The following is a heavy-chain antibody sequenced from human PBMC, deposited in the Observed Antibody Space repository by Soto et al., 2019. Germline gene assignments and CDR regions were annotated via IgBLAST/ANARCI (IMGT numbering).Heavy chain of an antibody. V-gene: IGHV1-18*01. D-gene: IGHD3-10*01. Sequence: GASVKVSCKASGYTFTSYGISWVRQAPGQGLEWMGWISAYNGNTNYAQKLQGRVTMTTDTSTSTAYMELRSLRSDDTAVYYCARELMWFGELLNWFDPWGQGTLVTVSS. J-gene: IGHJ5*02. CDR3: ARELMWFGELLNWFDP. CDR1: GYTFTSYG. CDR2: ISAYNGNT.